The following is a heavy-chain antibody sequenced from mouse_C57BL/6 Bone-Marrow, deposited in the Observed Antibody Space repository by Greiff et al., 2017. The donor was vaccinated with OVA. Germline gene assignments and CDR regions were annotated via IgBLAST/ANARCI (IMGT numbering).Heavy chain of an antibody. CDR3: ARHPQRAMDY. J-gene: IGHJ4*01. V-gene: IGHV5-6*01. CDR1: GFTFSSYG. CDR2: ISSGGSYT. Sequence: EVKVVESGGDLVKPGGSLKLSCAASGFTFSSYGMSWVRQTPDKRLEWVATISSGGSYTYYPDSVKGRFTISRDNAKNTLYLQMSSLKSEDTAMYYCARHPQRAMDYWGQGTSGTVSS.